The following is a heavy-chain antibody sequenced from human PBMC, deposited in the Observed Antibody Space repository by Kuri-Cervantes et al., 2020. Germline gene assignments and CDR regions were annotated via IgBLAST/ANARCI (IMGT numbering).Heavy chain of an antibody. V-gene: IGHV3-7*01. CDR2: IKQDGSEK. CDR1: GFTFSSYW. CDR3: ARDSASCSSTSCYALDYYYGMNV. J-gene: IGHJ6*02. Sequence: GGSLRLSCAASGFTFSSYWMSWVRQAPGKGLEWVANIKQDGSEKYYVDSVKGRFTISRDNAKNSLYLQMNSLRAEDTAVYYCARDSASCSSTSCYALDYYYGMNVWGQGTTVTVSS. D-gene: IGHD2-2*01.